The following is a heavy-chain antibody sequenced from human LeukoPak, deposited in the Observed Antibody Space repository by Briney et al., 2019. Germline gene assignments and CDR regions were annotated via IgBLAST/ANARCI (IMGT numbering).Heavy chain of an antibody. J-gene: IGHJ4*02. CDR1: GFTFSSYS. Sequence: GGSLRLSCAASGFTFSSYSMNWVRQAPGKGLEWVSSISSISSYIYYADSVKGRFTISRDNAKNSLYLQMNSLRAEDTAVYYCATWDPLLLPQDDYWGQGTLVTVSS. D-gene: IGHD2/OR15-2a*01. V-gene: IGHV3-21*01. CDR3: ATWDPLLLPQDDY. CDR2: ISSISSYI.